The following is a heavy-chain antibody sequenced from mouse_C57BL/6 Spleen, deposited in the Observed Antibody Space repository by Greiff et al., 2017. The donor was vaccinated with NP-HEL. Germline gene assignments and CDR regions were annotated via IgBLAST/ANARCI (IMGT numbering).Heavy chain of an antibody. CDR1: GYTFTSYW. CDR3: ARYLYYGSSWNYFDY. J-gene: IGHJ2*01. CDR2: IDPSDSET. Sequence: QVQLQQPGAELVRPGSSVKLSCKASGYTFTSYWMHWVKQRPIQGLEWIGNIDPSDSETHSNQKFKDKATLTVAKSSSTAYMQLSTLTSEDSAVYYCARYLYYGSSWNYFDYWGQGTTLTVSS. D-gene: IGHD1-1*01. V-gene: IGHV1-52*01.